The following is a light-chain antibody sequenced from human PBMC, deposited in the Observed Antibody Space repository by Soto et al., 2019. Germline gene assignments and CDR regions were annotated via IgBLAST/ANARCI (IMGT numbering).Light chain of an antibody. Sequence: QSALTQPSSASGSPGQSVTISCTGTSSDVGAYIFVSWYQQHPGKAPKLMVYDVNRRPPGVPDRFFGSKSGNTASLTVSGLQAEDEADYYCVSFAGGTYVFGTGTQLTVL. CDR1: SSDVGAYIF. V-gene: IGLV2-8*01. J-gene: IGLJ1*01. CDR3: VSFAGGTYV. CDR2: DVN.